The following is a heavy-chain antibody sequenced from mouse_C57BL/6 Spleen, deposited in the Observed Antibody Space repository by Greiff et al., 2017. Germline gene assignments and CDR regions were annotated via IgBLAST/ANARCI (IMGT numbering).Heavy chain of an antibody. Sequence: DVQLVESGGGLVKPGGSLKLSCAASGFTFSSYAMSWVRQTPEKRLEWVAPISDGGSYTYYPDNVKGRFTISRDNAKNNLYLQMSQVQSEVTSMDDCARDGTTVVAGAMDYWGQGTSLTVSS. D-gene: IGHD1-1*01. CDR3: ARDGTTVVAGAMDY. CDR2: ISDGGSYT. J-gene: IGHJ4*01. V-gene: IGHV5-4*01. CDR1: GFTFSSYA.